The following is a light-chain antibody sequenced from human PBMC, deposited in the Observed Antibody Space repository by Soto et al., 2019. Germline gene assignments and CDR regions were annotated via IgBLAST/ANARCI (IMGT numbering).Light chain of an antibody. J-gene: IGKJ1*01. Sequence: EIVLTQSTGTLSLSPGERATLSCRASQSISSNYLAWYQQKPGQAPRLLIYGASSRATDIPDRFSGSGSGTDFTLTISRLEPEDFAVYYCQHYGSSRWTFGQGTKVEIK. V-gene: IGKV3-20*01. CDR1: QSISSNY. CDR3: QHYGSSRWT. CDR2: GAS.